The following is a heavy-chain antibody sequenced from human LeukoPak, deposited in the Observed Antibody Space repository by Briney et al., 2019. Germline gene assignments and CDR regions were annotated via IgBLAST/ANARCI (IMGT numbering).Heavy chain of an antibody. J-gene: IGHJ4*02. CDR3: ARRSGYSSSWYFDY. Sequence: GESLKISCKGSGYRLTSYWIGWVRQVPGKGLEWMGIIYPGDSDTRYSPSFQGQVTISADKSISTAYLQWSSLKASDTAMYYCARRSGYSSSWYFDYWGQGTLVTASS. D-gene: IGHD6-13*01. V-gene: IGHV5-51*01. CDR1: GYRLTSYW. CDR2: IYPGDSDT.